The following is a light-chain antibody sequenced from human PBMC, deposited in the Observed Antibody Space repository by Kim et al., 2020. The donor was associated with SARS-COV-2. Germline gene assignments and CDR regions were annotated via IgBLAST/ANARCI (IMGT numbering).Light chain of an antibody. Sequence: GQSIAISLTGTSSGIGGPDSVSWYQQHPDKAPKFMIFDVSKRPSGVSNRFSGSKSGNTASLIISGLQAEDEAVYYCSSYTLTNTWVFGGGTQLTVL. CDR3: SSYTLTNTWV. V-gene: IGLV2-14*03. CDR1: SSGIGGPDS. J-gene: IGLJ3*02. CDR2: DVS.